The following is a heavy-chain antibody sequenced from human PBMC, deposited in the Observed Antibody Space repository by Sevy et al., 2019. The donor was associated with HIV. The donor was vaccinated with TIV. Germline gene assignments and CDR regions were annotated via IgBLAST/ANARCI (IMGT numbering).Heavy chain of an antibody. CDR2: ISSSSADI. CDR1: GFTFSNYN. J-gene: IGHJ3*02. CDR3: ARDLLVGSTYVFDI. V-gene: IGHV3-21*01. Sequence: GGSLRLSCAASGFTFSNYNMNWVRQAPGEGLKWDSSISSSSADIYYTDSVKRRFTVSRDNSRKSLFLQMNGLSAEDTALYYCARDLLVGSTYVFDIWGRGTMVTVSS. D-gene: IGHD1-26*01.